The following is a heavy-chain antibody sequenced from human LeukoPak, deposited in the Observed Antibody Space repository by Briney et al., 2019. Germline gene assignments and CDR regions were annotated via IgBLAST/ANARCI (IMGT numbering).Heavy chain of an antibody. CDR2: SDFSGSSI. CDR1: GFTFSSYS. J-gene: IGHJ3*02. D-gene: IGHD2-21*02. CDR3: ASLIVVVTFDTFDI. V-gene: IGHV3-48*04. Sequence: GGSLRLSCAASGFTFSSYSMNWVRQAPGKGLEWVSYSDFSGSSIYYADSVKGRFTISRDNAKNSLYLQMDSLRVEDTAVYYCASLIVVVTFDTFDIWGQGTMVTVSS.